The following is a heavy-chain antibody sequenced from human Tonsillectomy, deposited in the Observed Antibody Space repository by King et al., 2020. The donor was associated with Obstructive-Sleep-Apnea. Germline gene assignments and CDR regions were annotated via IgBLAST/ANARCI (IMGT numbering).Heavy chain of an antibody. D-gene: IGHD4-17*01. V-gene: IGHV2-5*02. J-gene: IGHJ4*02. CDR1: GFSLSTSGVG. Sequence: TLKESGPTLVKPNQTLTLTCTFSGFSLSTSGVGVAWIRQPPGKALEWLALIYWDDDKRYRPSLETRLTITKDTSENQVVLTMTNMDPVDSGTYYCAHRTDYGDYVDYWGQGTLVTVSS. CDR3: AHRTDYGDYVDY. CDR2: IYWDDDK.